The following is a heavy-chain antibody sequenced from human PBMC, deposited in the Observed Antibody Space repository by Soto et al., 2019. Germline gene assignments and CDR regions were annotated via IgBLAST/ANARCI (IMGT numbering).Heavy chain of an antibody. CDR1: GFTFSSYA. Sequence: GGSLRLSCAASGFTFSSYAMHWVRQAPGKGLEWVAVISYDGSNKYYADSVKGRFTISRDNSKNTLYLQMNSLRAEDTAVYYCARDPDTGEYYCYVMAVWGQGTTVTVS. CDR2: ISYDGSNK. CDR3: ARDPDTGEYYCYVMAV. V-gene: IGHV3-30-3*01. J-gene: IGHJ6*02. D-gene: IGHD7-27*01.